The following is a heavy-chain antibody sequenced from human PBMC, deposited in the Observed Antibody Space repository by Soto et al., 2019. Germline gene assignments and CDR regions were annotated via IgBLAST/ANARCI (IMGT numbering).Heavy chain of an antibody. D-gene: IGHD2-8*02. CDR2: INMDGSRT. CDR1: GFTFSNDW. V-gene: IGHV3-74*01. J-gene: IGHJ4*02. CDR3: ARGPRGIYGNDY. Sequence: EVQLVESGGGLVQPGGSLRLSCAASGFTFSNDWMHWVRQGAGKGLVWVSRINMDGSRTNYADSVRGRFTISRDNAKNTVYLQMNSLRAADTAIYYCARGPRGIYGNDYWGQGALVTVSS.